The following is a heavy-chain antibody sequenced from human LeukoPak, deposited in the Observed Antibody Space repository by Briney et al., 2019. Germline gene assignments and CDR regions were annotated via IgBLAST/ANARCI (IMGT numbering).Heavy chain of an antibody. CDR2: ISSSSSSYI. CDR3: ASDSMVRGVVIPADY. Sequence: GGSLRLSCAASGFTFSSYGMNWVRQAPGKGLEWVSSISSSSSSYIYYADSVKGRFTISRDNAENALFLHMSSLRAEDTAVYYCASDSMVRGVVIPADYWGQGTLVTVSS. D-gene: IGHD3-10*01. V-gene: IGHV3-21*01. J-gene: IGHJ4*02. CDR1: GFTFSSYG.